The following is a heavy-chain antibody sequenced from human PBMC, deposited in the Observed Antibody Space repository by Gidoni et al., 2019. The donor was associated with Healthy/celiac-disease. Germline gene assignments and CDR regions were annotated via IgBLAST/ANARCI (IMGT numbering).Heavy chain of an antibody. J-gene: IGHJ6*02. CDR1: GFTFSNAW. D-gene: IGHD1-26*01. CDR2: IKSKTDGGTT. Sequence: EVQLVESGGGLVKPGGSLRLSCAASGFTFSNAWMSWGRQAPGKGLEWVGRIKSKTDGGTTDYAAPVKGRFTISRDDSKNTLYLQMNSLKTEDTAVYYCTTDRGSYYYYYYGMDVWGQGTTVTVSS. CDR3: TTDRGSYYYYYYGMDV. V-gene: IGHV3-15*01.